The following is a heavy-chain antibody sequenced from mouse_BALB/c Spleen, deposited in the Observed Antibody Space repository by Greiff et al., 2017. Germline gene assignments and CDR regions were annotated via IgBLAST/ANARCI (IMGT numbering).Heavy chain of an antibody. V-gene: IGHV1-5*01. CDR3: TRSYCGSSYWYFDV. J-gene: IGHJ1*01. CDR1: GYSFTSYW. Sequence: VQLQQSGTVLARPGASVKMSCKASGYSFTSYWMHWVKQRPGQGLEWIGAIYPGNSDTSYNQKFKGKAKLTAVTSASTAYMELSSLTNEDSAVYYCTRSYCGSSYWYFDVWGAGTTVTVSS. CDR2: IYPGNSDT. D-gene: IGHD1-1*01.